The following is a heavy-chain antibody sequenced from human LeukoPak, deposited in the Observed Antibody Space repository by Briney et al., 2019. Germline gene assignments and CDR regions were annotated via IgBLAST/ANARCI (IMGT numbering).Heavy chain of an antibody. CDR1: GFTFSDYY. Sequence: PGGSLTLSCAASGFTFSDYYMSWIRQAPGKGLEWVSYISSGGSTIYYADSLKGRFTISRDNTKNSLYLQMHSLRAEDTAVYYCARDGWLWLSGSLTYYYYGMDVTGQGTTVTVSS. CDR2: ISSGGSTI. J-gene: IGHJ6*02. D-gene: IGHD5-18*01. CDR3: ARDGWLWLSGSLTYYYYGMDV. V-gene: IGHV3-11*01.